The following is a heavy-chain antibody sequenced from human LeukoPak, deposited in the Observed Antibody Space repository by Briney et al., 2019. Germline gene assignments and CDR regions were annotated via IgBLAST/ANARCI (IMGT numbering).Heavy chain of an antibody. Sequence: PGGSLRLSCAASGFTFSSYSMNWVRQAPGKGLEWVSSISSSSSYIYYADSVKGRFTISRDNAKNSLYLQMNSLRAEDTAVYYCARDNDFWSGYYTDGMDVWGQGTTVTASS. D-gene: IGHD3-3*01. CDR2: ISSSSSYI. CDR3: ARDNDFWSGYYTDGMDV. J-gene: IGHJ6*02. CDR1: GFTFSSYS. V-gene: IGHV3-21*01.